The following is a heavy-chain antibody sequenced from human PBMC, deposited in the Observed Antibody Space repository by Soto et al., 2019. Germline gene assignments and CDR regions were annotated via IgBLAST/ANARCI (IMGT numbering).Heavy chain of an antibody. V-gene: IGHV5-10-1*01. D-gene: IGHD3-22*01. CDR1: GYSFTSYW. CDR2: IDPSDSYT. Sequence: GESLKISCKGSGYSFTSYWISWVRQMPGKGLEWMGRIDPSDSYTNYSPSFQGHVTISADKSISTAYLQWSSLKASDTAMYYCARTWSYYYDSSGYYDDYWGQGTLVTVSS. J-gene: IGHJ4*02. CDR3: ARTWSYYYDSSGYYDDY.